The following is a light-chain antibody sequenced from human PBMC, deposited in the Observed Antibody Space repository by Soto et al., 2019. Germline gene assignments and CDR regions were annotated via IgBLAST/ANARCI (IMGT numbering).Light chain of an antibody. CDR2: DVS. CDR3: CSYAGSLV. CDR1: SSDAGGYNY. V-gene: IGLV2-11*01. J-gene: IGLJ2*01. Sequence: ALTQPRSVSGSPGQSVTISCTGTSSDAGGYNYVSWYQQHPGKAPKLMIYDVSKRPSGVPDRFSGSKSGNTASLTISGLQAEDEADYYCCSYAGSLVFGGGTKLTVL.